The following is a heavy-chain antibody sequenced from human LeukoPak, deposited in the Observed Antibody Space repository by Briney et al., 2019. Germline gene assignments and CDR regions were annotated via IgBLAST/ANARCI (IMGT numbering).Heavy chain of an antibody. CDR1: GGTFSSYA. J-gene: IGHJ4*02. Sequence: SVKVSCKASGGTFSSYAISWVRQAPGQGLEWMGGIIPIFGTANYAQKFQGRVTITTDESTSTAYMELSSLRSEDTAVYYCAREITMVRGARAGFDYWGQGTLSPSPQ. D-gene: IGHD3-10*01. V-gene: IGHV1-69*05. CDR2: IIPIFGTA. CDR3: AREITMVRGARAGFDY.